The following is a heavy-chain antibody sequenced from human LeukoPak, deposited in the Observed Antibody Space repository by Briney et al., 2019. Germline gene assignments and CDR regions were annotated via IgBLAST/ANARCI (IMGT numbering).Heavy chain of an antibody. Sequence: LRLPCAASGFTFSSYSMNWVRQAPGKGLEWIGYIYYSGSTYYNPSLKSRVTISVDTSKNQFSLKLSSVTAADTAVYYCAREGDSSGYYREDAFDIWGQGTMVTVSS. J-gene: IGHJ3*02. CDR3: AREGDSSGYYREDAFDI. V-gene: IGHV4-30-4*08. CDR2: IYYSGST. CDR1: GFTFSSYS. D-gene: IGHD3-22*01.